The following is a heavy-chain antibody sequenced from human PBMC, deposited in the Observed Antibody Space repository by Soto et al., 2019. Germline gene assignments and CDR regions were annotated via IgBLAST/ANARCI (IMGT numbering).Heavy chain of an antibody. J-gene: IGHJ4*02. CDR3: TTDGYYYDSSGYDYYFEY. Sequence: GWSLRLSCAASGFTFSNAWMSLVRQAPGKGLEWVGRIKSKTDGGTTDYAAPVKGRFTISRDDSKSTLYLQMNSLKTEDTAVYYCTTDGYYYDSSGYDYYFEYWGQGTLVTVSS. CDR1: GFTFSNAW. V-gene: IGHV3-15*01. D-gene: IGHD3-22*01. CDR2: IKSKTDGGTT.